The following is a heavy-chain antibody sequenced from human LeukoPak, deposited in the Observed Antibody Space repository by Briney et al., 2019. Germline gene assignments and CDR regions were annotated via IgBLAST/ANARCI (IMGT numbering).Heavy chain of an antibody. CDR2: ISSVGFHI. J-gene: IGHJ4*02. CDR3: ARDDFSTKRIDY. Sequence: KTGGSLRLSCAASGFKFSSYTINWVRQAPGKGLDWVASISSVGFHIYYADSVKGRFTISRDNAKNSLYLDMHSLRADDTAVYYCARDDFSTKRIDYWGQGTLVIVPS. V-gene: IGHV3-21*01. CDR1: GFKFSSYT. D-gene: IGHD5/OR15-5a*01.